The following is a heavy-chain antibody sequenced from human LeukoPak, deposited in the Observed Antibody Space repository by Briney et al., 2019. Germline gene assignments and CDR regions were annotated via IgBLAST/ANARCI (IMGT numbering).Heavy chain of an antibody. J-gene: IGHJ4*02. V-gene: IGHV3-30*04. Sequence: GGSLGLSCAASGFTFSSYAMHWVRQAPGKGLEWVAVISYDGSNKYYADSVKGRFTISRDNSKNTLYLQMNSLRAEDTAVYYCARDSGGVTVVNGYDYWGQGTLVTVSS. D-gene: IGHD4-23*01. CDR2: ISYDGSNK. CDR3: ARDSGGVTVVNGYDY. CDR1: GFTFSSYA.